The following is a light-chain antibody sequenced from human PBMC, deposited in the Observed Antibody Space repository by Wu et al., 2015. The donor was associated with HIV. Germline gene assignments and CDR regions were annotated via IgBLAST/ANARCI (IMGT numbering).Light chain of an antibody. V-gene: IGKV1-39*01. J-gene: IGKJ2*03. CDR3: QQTYRTPNS. Sequence: DIQMTQSPSSLSASVGDRVTITCRASQRISSYLNWYQQKPGKAPKLLIYAASSLQSGVPSRFSGSGSGTDFTLTISSLQPEDFATYYCQQTYRTPNSFGQGTKLEIK. CDR1: QRISSY. CDR2: AAS.